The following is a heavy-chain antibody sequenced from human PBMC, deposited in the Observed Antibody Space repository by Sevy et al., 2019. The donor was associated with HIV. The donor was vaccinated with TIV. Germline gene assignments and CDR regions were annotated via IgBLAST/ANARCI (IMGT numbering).Heavy chain of an antibody. D-gene: IGHD3-22*01. J-gene: IGHJ5*02. Sequence: SETLSLTCTVSGGSISSYFWSWIRQPPGKGLEWIAYIYYSGSTNYSPSLKSRVTISADTSMNQISLKLSSVTAADTAVYYCARYYYDTTGPGSWFDPWGQGTLVTVSS. CDR1: GGSISSYF. CDR2: IYYSGST. V-gene: IGHV4-59*01. CDR3: ARYYYDTTGPGSWFDP.